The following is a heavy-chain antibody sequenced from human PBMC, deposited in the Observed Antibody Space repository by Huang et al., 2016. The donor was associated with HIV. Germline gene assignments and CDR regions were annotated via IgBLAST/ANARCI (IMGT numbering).Heavy chain of an antibody. D-gene: IGHD3-3*01. CDR3: ARAPATHSVFFY. V-gene: IGHV4-30-4*08. CDR1: GDSIRSGGSY. CDR2: IYYSGSS. J-gene: IGHJ4*02. Sequence: QVQLQESGPGLVKPSQTLSLTCTVSGDSIRSGGSYWPWIRQSPAKGLEWIGYIYYSGSSDYNPSLKSRVSISIDAFKNRVSLKLKSVTVADTAVYYCARAPATHSVFFYWGQGTLVTVSA.